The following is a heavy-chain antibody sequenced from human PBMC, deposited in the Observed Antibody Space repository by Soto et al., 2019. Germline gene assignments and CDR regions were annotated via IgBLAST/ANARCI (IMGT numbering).Heavy chain of an antibody. J-gene: IGHJ4*01. CDR1: GGTFGKQG. D-gene: IGHD3-10*01. V-gene: IGHV1-69*06. CDR2: FIAMLGTP. CDR3: ARDSGYGSGASVNHYLDY. Sequence: SSVKVSRKASGGTFGKQGIASVRQAPGQGLEWMGGFIAMLGTPTYAKKVQGRDNAKNSLYLQMDSLRAEDTAVYYCARDSGYGSGASVNHYLDYWGHGTLVTVSS.